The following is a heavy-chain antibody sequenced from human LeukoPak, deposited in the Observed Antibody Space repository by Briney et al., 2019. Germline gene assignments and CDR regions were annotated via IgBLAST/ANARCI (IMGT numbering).Heavy chain of an antibody. Sequence: GGSLRLSCAASGFAVSSNYMSWVRQAPGKGLEWVSVIYSGGGTFYADSVKGRFTIFRDNSKNTLYLQMNSLRAEDTAVYYCARDLDTSGWFMFDYWGQGTLVTVSS. CDR1: GFAVSSNY. CDR3: ARDLDTSGWFMFDY. J-gene: IGHJ4*02. CDR2: IYSGGGT. D-gene: IGHD6-19*01. V-gene: IGHV3-53*01.